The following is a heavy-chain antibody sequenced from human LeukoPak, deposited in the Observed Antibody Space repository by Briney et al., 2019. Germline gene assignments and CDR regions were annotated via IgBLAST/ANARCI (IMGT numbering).Heavy chain of an antibody. CDR2: IYTSGST. Sequence: SETLSLTCTVSGGSISSYYWSWIRQPAGKGLEWIGRIYTSGSTNNNPSLKSRVTMSVDTSKNQFSLKLSSVTAADTAVYYCARGRSGSYHDYYYYYGMDVWGQGTTVTVSS. J-gene: IGHJ6*02. D-gene: IGHD1-26*01. V-gene: IGHV4-4*07. CDR3: ARGRSGSYHDYYYYYGMDV. CDR1: GGSISSYY.